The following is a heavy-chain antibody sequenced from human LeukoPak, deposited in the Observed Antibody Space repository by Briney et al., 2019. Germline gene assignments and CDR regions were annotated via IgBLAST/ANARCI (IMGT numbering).Heavy chain of an antibody. J-gene: IGHJ4*02. V-gene: IGHV3-48*01. CDR3: AHLGYYYGSGSYYKKPDY. Sequence: GGSLRLSCAASGFTFSSYSMNWVRQAPGKGLEWVSYISSSSSTIYHADSVKGRFTISRDNAKNSLYLQMNSLRAEDTAVYYCAHLGYYYGSGSYYKKPDYWGQGTLVTVSS. CDR2: ISSSSSTI. D-gene: IGHD3-10*01. CDR1: GFTFSSYS.